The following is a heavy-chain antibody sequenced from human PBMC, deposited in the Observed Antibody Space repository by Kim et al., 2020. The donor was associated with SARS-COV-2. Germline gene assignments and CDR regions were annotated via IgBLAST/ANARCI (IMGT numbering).Heavy chain of an antibody. V-gene: IGHV5-51*01. CDR3: ARRSHYYGSGSYYYYYGMDV. CDR2: IYPGASAT. J-gene: IGHJ6*02. D-gene: IGHD3-10*01. Sequence: NGLEWLGLIYPGASATSHSPAVQGQVTIAADKAISTAYLQWRSLKATDTAMYYCARRSHYYGSGSYYYYYGMDVWGQGTTVTVSS.